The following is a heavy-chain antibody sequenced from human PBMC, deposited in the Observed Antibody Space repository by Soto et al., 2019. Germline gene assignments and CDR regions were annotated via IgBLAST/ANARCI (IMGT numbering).Heavy chain of an antibody. V-gene: IGHV2-5*02. Sequence: QITLKESGPTLVKPTQTLTLTCTFSGVSLSTNGVSVGWIRQPPGKALEWLALIYWDDDKRYSPSLKSRLIITKDTSKNQVVLVMTNMHPLDTATYYCTHSILVVPTTRNAFDLWGQGTMVTVSS. CDR1: GVSLSTNGVS. J-gene: IGHJ3*01. D-gene: IGHD2-2*01. CDR3: THSILVVPTTRNAFDL. CDR2: IYWDDDK.